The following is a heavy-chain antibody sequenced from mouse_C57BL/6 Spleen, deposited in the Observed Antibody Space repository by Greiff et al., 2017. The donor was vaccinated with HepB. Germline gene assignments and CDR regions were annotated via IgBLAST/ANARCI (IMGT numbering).Heavy chain of an antibody. Sequence: VQLQQSGPELVKPGASVKISCKASGYAFSSSWMNWVKQRPGKGLEWIGRIYPGDGDTNYNGKFKGKATLTADKSSSTAYMQLSSLTSEDSAVYFCARRGITTLVDYFDYWGQGTTRTVSS. D-gene: IGHD1-1*01. CDR2: IYPGDGDT. CDR3: ARRGITTLVDYFDY. V-gene: IGHV1-82*01. J-gene: IGHJ2*01. CDR1: GYAFSSSW.